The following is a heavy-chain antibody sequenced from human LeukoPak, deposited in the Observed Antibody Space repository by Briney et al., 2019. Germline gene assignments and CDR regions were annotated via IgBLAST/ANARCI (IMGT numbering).Heavy chain of an antibody. CDR1: XAXIXXYY. D-gene: IGHD4-17*01. V-gene: IGHV4-59*08. J-gene: IGHJ4*02. Sequence: ETXSLTXXXXXAXIXXYYWSWIRQPPGKRLEFIGYIFYTGSTNYNPSPKGRVTMSVDTSKNQFSLKLNSVTAADTAVYYCARHQSYGDYALDYWGQGTLVTVSS. CDR2: IFYTGST. CDR3: ARHQSYGDYALDY.